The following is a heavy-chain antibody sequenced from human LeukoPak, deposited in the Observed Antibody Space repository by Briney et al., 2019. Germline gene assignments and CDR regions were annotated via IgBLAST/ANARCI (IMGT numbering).Heavy chain of an antibody. CDR1: GFTFSSYT. CDR2: ISYDGSNK. D-gene: IGHD1-26*01. Sequence: GRSLRLSCAASGFTFSSYTMYWVRQAPGKGLEWVAVISYDGSNKYYADSVKGRFTISRDNSKNTLYLQMNSLRAEDTAVYYCARSDSGSYGGWFDPWGQGTLVTVSS. J-gene: IGHJ5*02. CDR3: ARSDSGSYGGWFDP. V-gene: IGHV3-30-3*01.